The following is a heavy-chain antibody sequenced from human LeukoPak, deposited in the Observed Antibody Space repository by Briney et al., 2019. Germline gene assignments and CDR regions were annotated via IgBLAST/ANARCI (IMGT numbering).Heavy chain of an antibody. CDR3: ARVVYSYGSSFDY. CDR1: GGSISGYY. CDR2: IYYSGST. D-gene: IGHD5-18*01. V-gene: IGHV4-59*01. J-gene: IGHJ4*02. Sequence: PSETLSLTCTVSGGSISGYYWSWIRQPPGKGLEWVGYIYYSGSTNYNPSLKSRVTISVDTSKNQFSLKLTSVTAADTAVYYCARVVYSYGSSFDYWGQGTLVTVSS.